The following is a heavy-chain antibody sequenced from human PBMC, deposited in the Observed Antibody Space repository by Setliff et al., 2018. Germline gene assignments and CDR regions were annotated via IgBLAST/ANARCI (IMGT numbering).Heavy chain of an antibody. J-gene: IGHJ3*02. CDR1: GFRFSDYE. V-gene: IGHV3-48*03. D-gene: IGHD3-22*01. CDR2: IGNIGTKI. CDR3: ARGKIRITMIVVPTGGAFDI. Sequence: GESLKISCVASGFRFSDYEMNWVRQAPGKGLEWVSYIGNIGTKISYTDSVKGRFTVSRDDAKNSLYLQMNNLRAEDTATYYCARGKIRITMIVVPTGGAFDIWGQGTMVTVSS.